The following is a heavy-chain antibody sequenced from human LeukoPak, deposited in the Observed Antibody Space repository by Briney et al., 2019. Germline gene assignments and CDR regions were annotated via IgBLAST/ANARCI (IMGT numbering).Heavy chain of an antibody. Sequence: GGSLRLSCAASGFTFSSYGMHWVRQAPGKGLEWVAFIRYDGSNKYYADSVKGRFTISRDNSKNTLYLQMNSLRAEDTAVYYCAKDGIYGWELLIGDYRGQGTLVTVSS. J-gene: IGHJ4*02. CDR3: AKDGIYGWELLIGDY. CDR2: IRYDGSNK. V-gene: IGHV3-30*02. D-gene: IGHD1-26*01. CDR1: GFTFSSYG.